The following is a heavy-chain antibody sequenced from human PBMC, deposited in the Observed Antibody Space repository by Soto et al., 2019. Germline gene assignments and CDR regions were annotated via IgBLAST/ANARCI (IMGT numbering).Heavy chain of an antibody. Sequence: QVQLVESGGGVVQPGRSLRLSCAASGFTFSSYGMHWVRQAPGKGLEWVAVISYDGSNKYYADSVKGRFTISRDNSKNTLYLQMNSLRAEDTAVNYCAKGVDYYDSSGSDYWGQGTLVTVSS. CDR2: ISYDGSNK. CDR3: AKGVDYYDSSGSDY. V-gene: IGHV3-30*18. J-gene: IGHJ4*02. D-gene: IGHD3-22*01. CDR1: GFTFSSYG.